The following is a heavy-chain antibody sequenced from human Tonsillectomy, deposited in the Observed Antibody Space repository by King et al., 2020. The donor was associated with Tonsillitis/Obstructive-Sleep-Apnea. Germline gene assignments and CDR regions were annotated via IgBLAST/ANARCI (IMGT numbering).Heavy chain of an antibody. CDR2: IYSSGST. CDR3: AREGAVMNAFDI. D-gene: IGHD2-8*01. CDR1: GGSISGYY. V-gene: IGHV4-59*01. J-gene: IGHJ3*02. Sequence: VQLQESGPGLVKPSETLSLTCTVSGGSISGYYWSWIRQPPGKGLEWIGYIYSSGSTNYNPSLTSRGTISVDTSKNQFSLKLSSVTAADTAVYYCAREGAVMNAFDIWGQGTMVTVSS.